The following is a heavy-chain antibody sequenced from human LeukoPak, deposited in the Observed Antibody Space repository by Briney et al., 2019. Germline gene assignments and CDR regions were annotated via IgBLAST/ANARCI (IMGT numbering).Heavy chain of an antibody. D-gene: IGHD6-19*01. CDR2: INPNSGGT. J-gene: IGHJ4*02. Sequence: ASVKVSCKAFGYTFTGYYMHWVRQAPGQGLEWMGWINPNSGGTNYAQKFQGRVTMTRDTSISTAYMELSRLRSDDTAVYYCASLPGIAVAGDEYYFDYWGQGTLVTVSS. CDR1: GYTFTGYY. CDR3: ASLPGIAVAGDEYYFDY. V-gene: IGHV1-2*02.